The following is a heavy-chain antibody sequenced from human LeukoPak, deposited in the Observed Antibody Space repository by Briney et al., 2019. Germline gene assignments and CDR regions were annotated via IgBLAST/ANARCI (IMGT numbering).Heavy chain of an antibody. V-gene: IGHV1-2*06. J-gene: IGHJ4*02. CDR3: ARDLYSSGWSLADY. CDR1: GYTFTGYY. CDR2: INPNSGGT. Sequence: ASVKVSCKASGYTFTGYYMHWVRQAPGQGLEWMGRINPNSGGTNYAQKLQGRVTMTTDTSTSTAYMELRSLRSDDTAVYYCARDLYSSGWSLADYWGQGTLVTVSS. D-gene: IGHD6-19*01.